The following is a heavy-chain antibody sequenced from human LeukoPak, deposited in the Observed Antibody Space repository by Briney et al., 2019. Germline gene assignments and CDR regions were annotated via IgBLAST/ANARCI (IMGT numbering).Heavy chain of an antibody. CDR1: GYTFTGYY. J-gene: IGHJ4*02. CDR2: INPNSGGT. Sequence: ASVKVSCKASGYTFTGYYMHWVRQSPGQGLEWMGWINPNSGGTDYAQKFQGRVTMTRDTSISTAYMELSRLRSDDTAVYYCARDGMGRGYSGHASGYWGQGTLVTVSS. V-gene: IGHV1-2*02. CDR3: ARDGMGRGYSGHASGY. D-gene: IGHD5-12*01.